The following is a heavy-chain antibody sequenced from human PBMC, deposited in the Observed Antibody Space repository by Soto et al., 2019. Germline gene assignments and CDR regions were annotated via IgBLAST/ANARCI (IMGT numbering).Heavy chain of an antibody. CDR2: IKQDGSEK. CDR1: GFTFSSYW. CDR3: ARDLYYDFWSGYSS. D-gene: IGHD3-3*01. Sequence: GGSLRLSRAASGFTFSSYWMSWVRQAPGKGLEWVANIKQDGSEKYYVDSVKGRFTISRDNAKNSLYLQMNSLRAEDTAVYYCARDLYYDFWSGYSSWGQGTLVTVSS. V-gene: IGHV3-7*01. J-gene: IGHJ5*02.